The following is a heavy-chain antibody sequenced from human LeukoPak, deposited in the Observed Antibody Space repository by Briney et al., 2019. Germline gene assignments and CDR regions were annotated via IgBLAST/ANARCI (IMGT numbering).Heavy chain of an antibody. CDR1: GGSFTTYY. D-gene: IGHD1-26*01. CDR2: INQSGVT. CDR3: VRGRGWEQP. V-gene: IGHV4-34*01. Sequence: SETLSLTCAVYGGSFTTYYSSWFRQPPGKGLEWIGEINQSGVTHYNPSLKSRLTISGDTSKNQFSLKLSSVTAADTAVYYCVRGRGWEQPWGQGTLVTVSS. J-gene: IGHJ4*02.